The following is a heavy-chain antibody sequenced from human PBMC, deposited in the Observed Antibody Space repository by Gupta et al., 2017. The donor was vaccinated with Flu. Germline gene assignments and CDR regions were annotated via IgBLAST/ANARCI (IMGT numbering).Heavy chain of an antibody. CDR2: INAGNGHT. V-gene: IGHV1-3*01. J-gene: IGHJ4*02. CDR3: AGGIWTGTSLHYYFDY. CDR1: A. Sequence: ALQWVRQARGQRLEWVGWINAGNGHTRYSQKFQAKVTITRDTSANTAYMELSSLRSEDTAVYYCAGGIWTGTSLHYYFDYWGQGTLVAVSS. D-gene: IGHD3-3*01.